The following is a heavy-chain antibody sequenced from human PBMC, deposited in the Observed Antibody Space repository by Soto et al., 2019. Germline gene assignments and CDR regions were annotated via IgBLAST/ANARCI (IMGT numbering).Heavy chain of an antibody. D-gene: IGHD1-7*01. Sequence: ASVKVSCKASGYSFSTHAMQWVRQAPGQGLEWVGWINSVNDHTIYSEKFQGRVTITSDTSATTAYMELSSLTSEDTAIYYCARNILGGTTDYWGQGTLVTVSS. CDR2: INSVNDHT. CDR3: ARNILGGTTDY. J-gene: IGHJ4*02. V-gene: IGHV1-3*01. CDR1: GYSFSTHA.